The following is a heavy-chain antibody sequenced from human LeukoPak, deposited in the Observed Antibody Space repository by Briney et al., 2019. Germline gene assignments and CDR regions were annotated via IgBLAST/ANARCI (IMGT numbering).Heavy chain of an antibody. J-gene: IGHJ1*01. V-gene: IGHV4-34*01. CDR2: INHSGKA. Sequence: SETLSLTCAVYGGSFSFYYWTWIRQAPGKGLEWIGEINHSGKANYNPSLKSRVAMTVDTSKSQFSLNLTSLTAADTAVYYCARRGGKYSSSSINYWGQGTLVTVSS. CDR3: ARRGGKYSSSSINY. D-gene: IGHD6-6*01. CDR1: GGSFSFYY.